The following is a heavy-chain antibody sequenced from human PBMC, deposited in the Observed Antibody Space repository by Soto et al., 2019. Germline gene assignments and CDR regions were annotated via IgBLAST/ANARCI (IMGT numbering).Heavy chain of an antibody. CDR1: GFTFSSYG. Sequence: ESGGGVVQPGRSLRLSCAASGFTFSSYGMHWGRQAPGKGLEWVAVISYDGSNKYYADSVKGRFTISRDNSKNTLYLQMNSLRAEDTAVYYCAKSHLVLKGWGQGTLVTVSS. D-gene: IGHD2-8*01. V-gene: IGHV3-30*18. CDR3: AKSHLVLKG. J-gene: IGHJ4*02. CDR2: ISYDGSNK.